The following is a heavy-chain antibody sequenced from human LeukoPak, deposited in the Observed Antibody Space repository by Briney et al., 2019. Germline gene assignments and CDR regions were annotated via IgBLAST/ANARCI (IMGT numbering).Heavy chain of an antibody. V-gene: IGHV4-59*08. Sequence: SETLSITCAVYGGSFSDYYWTWIRQPPGKGLEWIGYIYYTGSTNYNPSLKSRVTISVDTSKNQFSLKLSSVTAADTAVYYCARHSGGSYPANYWGQGTLVTVSS. CDR1: GGSFSDYY. D-gene: IGHD1-26*01. CDR2: IYYTGST. CDR3: ARHSGGSYPANY. J-gene: IGHJ4*02.